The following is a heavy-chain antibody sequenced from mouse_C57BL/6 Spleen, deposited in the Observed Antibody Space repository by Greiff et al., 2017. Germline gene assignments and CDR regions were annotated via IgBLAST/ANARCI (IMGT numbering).Heavy chain of an antibody. V-gene: IGHV1-64*01. D-gene: IGHD1-1*01. CDR3: ARGYLDITTVVNWYFDV. CDR1: GYTFTSYW. J-gene: IGHJ1*03. CDR2: IHPNSGST. Sequence: QVQLQQPGAELVKPGASVKLSCKASGYTFTSYWMHWVKQRPGQGLEWIGMIHPNSGSTNYNEKFKSKATLTVDKSSSTAYMQLSSLTSEDSAVYYCARGYLDITTVVNWYFDVWGTGTTVTVSS.